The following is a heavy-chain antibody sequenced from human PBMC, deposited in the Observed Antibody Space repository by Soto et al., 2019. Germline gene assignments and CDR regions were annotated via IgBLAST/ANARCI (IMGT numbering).Heavy chain of an antibody. CDR3: ARDHLASGDQYGAGMDV. Sequence: GGSLRLSCAASGFTFSDYYMSWIRQAPGKGLEWVSYISSSSSYTNYADSVKGRFTISRDNAKNSLYLQMNSLRAEDTAVYYCARDHLASGDQYGAGMDVWGQGTTVTVSS. CDR1: GFTFSDYY. D-gene: IGHD3-10*01. J-gene: IGHJ6*02. V-gene: IGHV3-11*06. CDR2: ISSSSSYT.